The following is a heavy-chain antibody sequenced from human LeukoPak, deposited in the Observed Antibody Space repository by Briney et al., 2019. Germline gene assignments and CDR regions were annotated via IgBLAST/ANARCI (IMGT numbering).Heavy chain of an antibody. CDR2: IWYDGSNK. CDR1: GFTFSSYG. J-gene: IGHJ4*02. Sequence: GGPLRLSCAPSGFTFSSYGTHWARKAPGKGLEGVAVIWYDGSNKYYADSVKGRFTISRDNSKNTLYLQMNSLRAEDTAVYYCARDGSGSYYGGPSAYFDYWGQGPVVTVSS. CDR3: ARDGSGSYYGGPSAYFDY. D-gene: IGHD1-26*01. V-gene: IGHV3-33*01.